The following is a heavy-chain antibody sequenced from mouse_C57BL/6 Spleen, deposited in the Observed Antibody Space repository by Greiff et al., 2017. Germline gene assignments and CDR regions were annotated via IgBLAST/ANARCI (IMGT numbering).Heavy chain of an antibody. V-gene: IGHV1-50*01. D-gene: IGHD1-1*01. CDR1: GYTFTSYW. J-gene: IGHJ2*01. CDR2: IDPSDSYT. Sequence: VQLQQPGAELVKPGASVKLSCKASGYTFTSYWMQWVKQRPGQGLEWIGEIDPSDSYTNYNQKFKGKATLTVDTSSSTAYMQLSSLTSEDSAVYYCARGITTVVATNYFDYWGQGTTLTVSS. CDR3: ARGITTVVATNYFDY.